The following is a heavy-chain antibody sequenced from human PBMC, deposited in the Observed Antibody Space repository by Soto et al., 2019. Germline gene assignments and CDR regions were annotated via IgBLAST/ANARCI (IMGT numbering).Heavy chain of an antibody. D-gene: IGHD6-19*01. CDR1: GFTFDDYG. V-gene: IGHV3-20*01. CDR2: INWNGGST. CDR3: ARTYSSGIGGANDY. Sequence: EVQLVESGGGVVRPGGSLRLSCAASGFTFDDYGMSWVRQAPGKGLEWVSGINWNGGSTGYADSVKGRFTISRDNAKNSLDLQMNSLRAEDTALYHCARTYSSGIGGANDYWGQGTLVTVSS. J-gene: IGHJ4*02.